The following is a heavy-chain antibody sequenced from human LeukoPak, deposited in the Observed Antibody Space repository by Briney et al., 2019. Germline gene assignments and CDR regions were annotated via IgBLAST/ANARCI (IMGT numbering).Heavy chain of an antibody. CDR1: GGSISSSSYY. CDR3: ASLIAAAGRLVDY. Sequence: SETLSLTCTVSGGSISSSSYYWGWIRQPTGRGLEWLGSIYYSGSTYYNPSLKSRVTISVDTSKNQFSLKLSSVAAADTAVYYCASLIAAAGRLVDYWGQGTLVTVSS. V-gene: IGHV4-39*07. D-gene: IGHD6-13*01. J-gene: IGHJ4*02. CDR2: IYYSGST.